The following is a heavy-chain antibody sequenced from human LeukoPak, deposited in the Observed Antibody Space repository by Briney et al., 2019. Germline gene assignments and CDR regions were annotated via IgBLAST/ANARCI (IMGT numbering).Heavy chain of an antibody. Sequence: GGSLRLSCAASGFTFSSYAMHWVRQAPGKGLEWVAVISYDGSNKYYAGSVKGRFTISRDNSKNTLYLQMNSLRAEDTAVYYCARAGCSSTSCVNYYYGMDVWGKGTTVTVSS. CDR2: ISYDGSNK. J-gene: IGHJ6*04. D-gene: IGHD2-2*01. V-gene: IGHV3-30*04. CDR3: ARAGCSSTSCVNYYYGMDV. CDR1: GFTFSSYA.